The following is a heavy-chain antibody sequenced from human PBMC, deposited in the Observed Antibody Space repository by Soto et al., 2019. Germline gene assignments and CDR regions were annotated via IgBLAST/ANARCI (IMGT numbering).Heavy chain of an antibody. CDR1: GGSISSGDYY. J-gene: IGHJ5*02. CDR2: IYYSGST. D-gene: IGHD2-2*01. Sequence: ASETLSLTCTVSGGSISSGDYYWSWIRQPPGKGLEWIGYIYYSGSTYYNPSLKSRVTISVDTSKNQFSLKLSSVTAADTAVYYCARVPAATAGFDPWGQGTLVTVSS. CDR3: ARVPAATAGFDP. V-gene: IGHV4-30-4*01.